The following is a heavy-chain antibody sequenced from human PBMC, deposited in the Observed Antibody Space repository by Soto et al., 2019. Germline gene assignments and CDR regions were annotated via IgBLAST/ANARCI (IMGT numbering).Heavy chain of an antibody. D-gene: IGHD3-10*01. CDR2: INTYNGNT. J-gene: IGHJ5*02. CDR3: ARGVGSGTYYNQYNWFDP. Sequence: ASVKVSCKASGYTFTSYGISWVRQAPGQGLEWMGWINTYNGNTNHAQKLQGRVTMTTDTSTSTAYMELRSLRSDDTAVYYCARGVGSGTYYNQYNWFDPWGQGTLVTVSS. V-gene: IGHV1-18*01. CDR1: GYTFTSYG.